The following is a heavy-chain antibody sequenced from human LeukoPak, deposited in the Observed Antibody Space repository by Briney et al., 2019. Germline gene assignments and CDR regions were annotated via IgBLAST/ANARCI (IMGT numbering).Heavy chain of an antibody. Sequence: ASVNVSCKASGYTFTGYYMHWVRQAPGQGLDWMGRINPNSGGTNYAQKFQGRVTMTRDTSISTAYMELSRLRSDDTAVYYCATAAAGTGFDYWGQGTLVTVSS. D-gene: IGHD6-13*01. CDR3: ATAAAGTGFDY. CDR2: INPNSGGT. J-gene: IGHJ4*02. CDR1: GYTFTGYY. V-gene: IGHV1-2*06.